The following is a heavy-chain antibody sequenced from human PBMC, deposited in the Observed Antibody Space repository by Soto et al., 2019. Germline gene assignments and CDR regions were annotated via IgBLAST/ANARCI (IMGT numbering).Heavy chain of an antibody. Sequence: QVHLQQWGAGVLKPSEPLSLTCAVSGGSFSGYYWTWIRQIPGKGLEWIGEINQSANTKYNPSLMSRVTMSVDTSRNQFSLKLRSVTAADTAVYYCARPSYALNWDFHYGMQVWGQGTSVTVSS. CDR2: INQSANT. V-gene: IGHV4-34*01. J-gene: IGHJ6*02. D-gene: IGHD2-2*01. CDR1: GGSFSGYY. CDR3: ARPSYALNWDFHYGMQV.